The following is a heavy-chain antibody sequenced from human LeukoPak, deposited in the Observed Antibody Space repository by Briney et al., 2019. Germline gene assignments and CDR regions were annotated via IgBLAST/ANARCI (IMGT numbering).Heavy chain of an antibody. V-gene: IGHV3-21*01. J-gene: IGHJ3*02. CDR1: GFTFSSYS. CDR3: ARDRADRNAFDI. Sequence: GGSLRLSCAASGFTFSSYSMNWVRQAPGKGLEWVSSISSSSSYIYYADSVKGRFTISRDNAKNSLYLQMNSLRAEDTAVYYCARDRADRNAFDIWGQGTMVTVSS. CDR2: ISSSSSYI. D-gene: IGHD3-10*01.